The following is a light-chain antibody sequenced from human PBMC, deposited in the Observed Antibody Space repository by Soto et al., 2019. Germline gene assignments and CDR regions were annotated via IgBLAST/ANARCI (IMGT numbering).Light chain of an antibody. Sequence: QSALTQPASVSGSPGQSITISCTGTSSDVGGYNYVSWYQQHPGKAPKLMIYDVSNRPSGVSNRFSGSKSGNTASLTISGLQAEDEADYYCSSYTPSSTYYLFGTGTKVTV. CDR1: SSDVGGYNY. V-gene: IGLV2-14*01. J-gene: IGLJ1*01. CDR3: SSYTPSSTYYL. CDR2: DVS.